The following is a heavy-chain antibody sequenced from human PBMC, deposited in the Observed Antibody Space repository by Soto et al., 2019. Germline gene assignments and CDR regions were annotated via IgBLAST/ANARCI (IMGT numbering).Heavy chain of an antibody. CDR3: ARVGGALAAAGPFDY. CDR2: IYSGGST. J-gene: IGHJ4*02. CDR1: GFTVSSNY. V-gene: IGHV3-66*01. Sequence: GGSLRLSCAASGFTVSSNYMSWVRQAPGKGLEWVSVIYSGGSTYYADSVKGRFTISRHNSKNTLYLQMNSLRAEDTAGYYCARVGGALAAAGPFDYWGQGTLVTVSS. D-gene: IGHD6-13*01.